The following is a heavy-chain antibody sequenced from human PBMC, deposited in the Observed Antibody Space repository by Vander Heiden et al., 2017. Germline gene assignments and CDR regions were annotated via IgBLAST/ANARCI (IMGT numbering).Heavy chain of an antibody. V-gene: IGHV5-51*01. J-gene: IGHJ4*02. CDR3: ARPLLHDYGDWALGY. CDR2: IYPGDSDT. D-gene: IGHD4-17*01. Sequence: EVQLVQSGAEVKKPGESLKISCEGSGYSFTGYWIGWVRQMPGKGLEWMGIIYPGDSDTRYSPSFQGQVTISADKSISTAYLQWSSLKASDTAMYYCARPLLHDYGDWALGYWGQGTLVTVSS. CDR1: GYSFTGYW.